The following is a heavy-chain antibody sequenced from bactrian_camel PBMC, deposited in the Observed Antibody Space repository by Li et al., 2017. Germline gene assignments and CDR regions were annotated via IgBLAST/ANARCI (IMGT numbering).Heavy chain of an antibody. Sequence: SGYTYNTYCMGWFRQAPGKEREVVAQVYGGGGTPNYADSVKGRFAISRDDAKNMVYLQMISLKPEDTAMYYCAAGGPIDWSCGYEGSRFAYWGQGTQVTVS. CDR1: GYTYNTYC. D-gene: IGHD1*01. CDR3: AAGGPIDWSCGYEGSRFAY. V-gene: IGHV3S35*01. J-gene: IGHJ6*01. CDR2: VYGGGGTP.